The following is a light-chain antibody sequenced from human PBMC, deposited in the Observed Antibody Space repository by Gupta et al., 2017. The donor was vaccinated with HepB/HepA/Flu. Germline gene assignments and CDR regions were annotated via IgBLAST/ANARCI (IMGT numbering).Light chain of an antibody. CDR2: KNN. V-gene: IGLV1-47*01. J-gene: IGLJ3*02. Sequence: QSVLTQPPSASGTPGRRVTITCSGSSSNIGSNYVFWCQQLPGTAPKLLLYKNNKRRPGGPDGFSAAKYGATAALLTSRGHGEDDAAYYCAAGYDSRKGWMFGGGTKLTVL. CDR1: SSNIGSNY. CDR3: AAGYDSRKGWM.